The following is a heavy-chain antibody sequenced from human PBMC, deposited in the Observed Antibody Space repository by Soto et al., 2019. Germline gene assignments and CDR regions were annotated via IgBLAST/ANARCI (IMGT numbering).Heavy chain of an antibody. J-gene: IGHJ6*02. CDR2: ISRSSSHT. Sequence: GGSLRLSCAASGFIFSIYSMNWVRHAPGRGLEWVSSISRSSSHTYFADSVKGRFTISRDNAKNSLYLQMNSLRAEDTAVYYCARWEDGSGTYSYYYYGMDVWGQGTTVTVSS. V-gene: IGHV3-21*01. CDR3: ARWEDGSGTYSYYYYGMDV. D-gene: IGHD3-10*01. CDR1: GFIFSIYS.